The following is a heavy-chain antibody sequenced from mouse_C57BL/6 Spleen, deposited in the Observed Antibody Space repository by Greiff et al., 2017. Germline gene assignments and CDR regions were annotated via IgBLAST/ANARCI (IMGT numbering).Heavy chain of an antibody. Sequence: EVQLQQSGPELVKPGASVKMSCKASGYTFTDYNMHWVKQSHGKSLAWIGYINPNNGGTSYNQKFKGKATLTLYKSSSTAYMELRSLTSEDSAVYYCSRTGIYYDYDVFAYWGQGTLVTVSA. D-gene: IGHD2-4*01. J-gene: IGHJ3*01. CDR2: INPNNGGT. CDR3: SRTGIYYDYDVFAY. V-gene: IGHV1-22*01. CDR1: GYTFTDYN.